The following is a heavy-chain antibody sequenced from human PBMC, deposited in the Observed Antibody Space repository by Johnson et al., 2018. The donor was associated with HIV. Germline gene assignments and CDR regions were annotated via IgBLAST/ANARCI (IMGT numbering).Heavy chain of an antibody. CDR3: AKETPSSGGTFDI. Sequence: EVQLVESGGALVQPGGSLRLSCAASGFTVSSNSMTWVRQAPGKGLVWVSRVNSDGSSLSYADSVKGRFTISRDNSKNTLYLQMNSLRAEDTAVYYCAKETPSSGGTFDIWGQGTMVTVSS. V-gene: IGHV3-74*01. D-gene: IGHD6-25*01. J-gene: IGHJ3*02. CDR1: GFTVSSNS. CDR2: VNSDGSSL.